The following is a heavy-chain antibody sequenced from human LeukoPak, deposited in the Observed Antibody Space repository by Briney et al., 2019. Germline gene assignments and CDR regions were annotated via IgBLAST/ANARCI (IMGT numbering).Heavy chain of an antibody. J-gene: IGHJ6*02. CDR1: GGSISSYY. Sequence: SETLSLTCTVSGGSISSYYWNWIRQSPGKGLEWIGYMYHSGSTNYNPSLKGRVTISVDTSKNQFSLKLSSVTAADTAVYYCARDRTYYYYGMDVWGQGTTVTVSS. CDR2: MYHSGST. CDR3: ARDRTYYYYGMDV. V-gene: IGHV4-59*01.